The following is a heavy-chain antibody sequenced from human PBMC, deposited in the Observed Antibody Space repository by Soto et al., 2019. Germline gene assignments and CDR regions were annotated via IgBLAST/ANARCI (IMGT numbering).Heavy chain of an antibody. D-gene: IGHD3-10*01. CDR3: ARDKGQLLWFGPPYGMGV. Sequence: PSETLSLTCTVSGGSISSGGYYWSWIRQHPGKGLAWIGYIYYSGSTYYNPSLKSRVTISVDTSKNQFSLKLSSVTAADTAVYYCARDKGQLLWFGPPYGMGVWGQGTTVTVSS. CDR2: IYYSGST. V-gene: IGHV4-31*03. CDR1: GGSISSGGYY. J-gene: IGHJ6*02.